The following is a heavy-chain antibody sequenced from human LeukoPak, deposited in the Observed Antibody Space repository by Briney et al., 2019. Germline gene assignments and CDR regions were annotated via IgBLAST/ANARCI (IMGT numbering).Heavy chain of an antibody. D-gene: IGHD3-9*01. CDR3: ARGLRYFDWSSDY. CDR1: GFTLSDYY. Sequence: GGSLRLSCAASGFTLSDYYMSWIRQAPGKGLEWVSYISSSSSYTNYADSVKGRFTISRDNAKNSLYLQMNSLRAEDTAVYYCARGLRYFDWSSDYWGQGTLVTVSS. CDR2: ISSSSSYT. V-gene: IGHV3-11*06. J-gene: IGHJ4*02.